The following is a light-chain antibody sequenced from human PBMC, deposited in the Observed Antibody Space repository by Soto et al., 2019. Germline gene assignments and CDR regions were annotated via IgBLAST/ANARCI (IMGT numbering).Light chain of an antibody. CDR3: QQYNNWPPVRT. CDR1: QSVSRN. J-gene: IGKJ1*01. Sequence: EIVMTQYPDTMSVSPGEGGTLSCRASQSVSRNVAWYQQKPGQAPRLLIYGGSTRVTGIPARFSGSGSGTEFTLTISSLQSEDFAVYYCQQYNNWPPVRTFGQGTKVEIK. V-gene: IGKV3-15*01. CDR2: GGS.